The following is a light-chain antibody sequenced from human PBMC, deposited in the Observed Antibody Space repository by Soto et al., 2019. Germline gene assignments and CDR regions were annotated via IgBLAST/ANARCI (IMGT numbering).Light chain of an antibody. CDR3: QQYGSSSWT. CDR2: GTS. V-gene: IGKV3-20*01. J-gene: IGKJ1*01. CDR1: QSVSSSY. Sequence: EIVLTQSPGTLSLSPGERATLSCRASQSVSSSYLAWYQQKPGQAPRLLIYGTSSRATAIPDRFSGSGSGTDFTLTISRLEPEDFAVYYCQQYGSSSWTFGEGTKGEMK.